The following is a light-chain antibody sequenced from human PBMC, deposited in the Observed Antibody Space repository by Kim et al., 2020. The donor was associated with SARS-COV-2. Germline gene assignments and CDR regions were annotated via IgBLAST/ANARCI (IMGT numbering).Light chain of an antibody. V-gene: IGLV10-54*01. CDR2: RNN. CDR1: SNNVGNRG. Sequence: QPAPLPCTGNSNNVGNRGAAWLQQHQGHPPKLLSYRNNNRPSGISERFSASRSGNTASLTIIGLQPEDEADYFCSTWDSSLSAVVFGGGTQLTVL. J-gene: IGLJ2*01. CDR3: STWDSSLSAVV.